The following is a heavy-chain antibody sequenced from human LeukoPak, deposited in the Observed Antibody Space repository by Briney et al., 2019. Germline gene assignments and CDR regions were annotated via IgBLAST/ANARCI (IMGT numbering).Heavy chain of an antibody. CDR3: AKASGSYYYYYIDV. CDR1: GFTFDDYA. D-gene: IGHD3-10*01. CDR2: ISWNSGDI. V-gene: IGHV3-9*03. Sequence: GGSLRLSCAASGFTFDDYAMHWVRQAPGKGLEWVSGISWNSGDIDYADSVKGRITISRDNAKNSLYLQMNSLRAEDMALYYCAKASGSYYYYYIDVWGKGSTVTVSS. J-gene: IGHJ6*03.